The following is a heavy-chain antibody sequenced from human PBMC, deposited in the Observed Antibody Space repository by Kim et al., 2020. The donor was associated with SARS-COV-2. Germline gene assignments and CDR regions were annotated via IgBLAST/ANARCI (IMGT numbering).Heavy chain of an antibody. CDR1: GASIRSYY. CDR2: IFYSGST. CDR3: ARNYYDRSGFDC. J-gene: IGHJ4*02. Sequence: SETLSLTCSVSGASIRSYYWSWIRQPPGKGLEWIGNIFYSGSTNYSPSLKSRVTISVDTSRNQFSLKLSSVTAADTAVYYCARNYYDRSGFDCWGQGTLVTVSS. D-gene: IGHD3-22*01. V-gene: IGHV4-59*08.